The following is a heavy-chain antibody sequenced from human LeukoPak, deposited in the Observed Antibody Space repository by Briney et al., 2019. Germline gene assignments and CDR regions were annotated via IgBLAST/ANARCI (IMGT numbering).Heavy chain of an antibody. V-gene: IGHV4-4*09. CDR3: ARLGGAAAAGPYFDY. J-gene: IGHJ4*02. CDR1: GGSISSYY. D-gene: IGHD6-13*01. Sequence: SETLSLTYTVSGGSISSYYWSWIRQPPGKGLEWIGYIYTSGSTNYNPSLKSRVTISVDTSKNQFSLKLSSVTAADTAVYYCARLGGAAAAGPYFDYWGQGTLVTVSS. CDR2: IYTSGST.